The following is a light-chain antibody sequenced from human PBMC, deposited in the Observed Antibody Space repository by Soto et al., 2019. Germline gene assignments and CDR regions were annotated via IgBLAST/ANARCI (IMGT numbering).Light chain of an antibody. Sequence: QSVLTQPPSVSAAPGQRVTISCTGSSSNIGAGYEAHWYQQVPGTAPKLLIYENNNRPSGVPDRFSGSKSGTSASLAITGLQGEDGGGEYCQSYDSSLSGYVFGTGTKVTVL. CDR2: ENN. CDR1: SSNIGAGYE. CDR3: QSYDSSLSGYV. V-gene: IGLV1-40*01. J-gene: IGLJ1*01.